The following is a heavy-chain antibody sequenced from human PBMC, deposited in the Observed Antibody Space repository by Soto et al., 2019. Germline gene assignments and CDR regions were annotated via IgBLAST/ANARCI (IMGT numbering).Heavy chain of an antibody. CDR1: GGSISGYY. D-gene: IGHD6-6*01. Sequence: QVQLQESGPGLVKPSETLSLTCRVSGGSISGYYWRWVRLAPGKGLEWIGYVYNTGSTKYNSSLRSRVSISVDTSNKHFSLSLSLVTAADTDVYFCARSIAVPSGHMDDWGQGIRVTISS. V-gene: IGHV4-59*01. CDR3: ARSIAVPSGHMDD. CDR2: VYNTGST. J-gene: IGHJ4*02.